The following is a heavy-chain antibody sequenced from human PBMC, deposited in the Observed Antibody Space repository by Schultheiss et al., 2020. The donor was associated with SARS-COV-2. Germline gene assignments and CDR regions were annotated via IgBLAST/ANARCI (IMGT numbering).Heavy chain of an antibody. V-gene: IGHV4-59*01. CDR3: ARGAASGQDWFDP. D-gene: IGHD6-25*01. CDR2: IYYSGST. Sequence: SETLSLTCTVSGGSISSYYWSWIRQPAGKGLEWIGSIYYSGSTYYNPSLKSRLTISVDTSKGQFSLNLRSVTAADTAFYYCARGAASGQDWFDPWGPGTLVTVSS. CDR1: GGSISSYY. J-gene: IGHJ5*02.